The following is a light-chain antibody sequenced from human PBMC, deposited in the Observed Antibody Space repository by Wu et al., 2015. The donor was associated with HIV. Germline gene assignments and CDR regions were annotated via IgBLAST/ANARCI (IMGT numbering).Light chain of an antibody. CDR3: QQYKGYSYT. J-gene: IGKJ2*01. CDR1: QSTSSW. V-gene: IGKV1-5*03. CDR2: KAS. Sequence: DIQMTQSPSTLPASVGDRVTIACRASQSTSSWLAWYQQKPGNAPKLLISKASNLQSGVPSRFSGSGSGTEFTLTISSLQPEDFATYYCQQYKGYSYTFGQGTKLEIK.